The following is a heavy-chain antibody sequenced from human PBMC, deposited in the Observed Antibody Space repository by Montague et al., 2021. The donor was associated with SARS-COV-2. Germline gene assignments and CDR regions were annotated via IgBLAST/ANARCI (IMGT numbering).Heavy chain of an antibody. CDR2: VYYSRSS. J-gene: IGHJ4*02. CDR3: VRDPAPSGSGTFYGY. CDR1: GDSVSHDF. Sequence: SETLSLTCTVSGDSVSHDFWTWIRQPPGKGLEWIGYVYYSRSSSYNPSLRGRVSIAVGTSKNQFSLRLSTVTAADTAIYYCVRDPAPSGSGTFYGYWGQGTLVAVSS. D-gene: IGHD1-26*01. V-gene: IGHV4-59*02.